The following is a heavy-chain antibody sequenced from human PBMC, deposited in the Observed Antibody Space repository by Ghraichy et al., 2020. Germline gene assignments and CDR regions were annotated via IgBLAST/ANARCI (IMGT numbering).Heavy chain of an antibody. J-gene: IGHJ6*02. D-gene: IGHD3-9*01. Sequence: VAVIWYDGSNKYYADSVKGRFTISRDNSNNTLYLQMNSLRAEETAVYYCARDPSSLRYPVRMDVWGQGTTVTVAS. CDR3: ARDPSSLRYPVRMDV. V-gene: IGHV3-33*01. CDR2: IWYDGSNK.